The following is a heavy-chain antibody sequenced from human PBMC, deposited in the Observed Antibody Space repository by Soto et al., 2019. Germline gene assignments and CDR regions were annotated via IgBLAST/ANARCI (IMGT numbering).Heavy chain of an antibody. J-gene: IGHJ6*02. V-gene: IGHV3-33*01. D-gene: IGHD1-26*01. CDR3: AREVGISYYGMDV. CDR1: GFTFSSYG. Sequence: QVQLVESGGGVVQPGRSLRLSCAASGFTFSSYGMHWVRQAPGKGLEWVAVIWYDGSNKYYADSVKGRFTISRDNSKNTLYLQMNSLRAEDTAVYYGAREVGISYYGMDVWGQGTTVTVSS. CDR2: IWYDGSNK.